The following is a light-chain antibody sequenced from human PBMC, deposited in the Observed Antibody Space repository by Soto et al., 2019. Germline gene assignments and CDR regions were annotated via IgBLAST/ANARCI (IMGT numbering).Light chain of an antibody. CDR2: DAS. J-gene: IGKJ5*01. Sequence: EIVLTPSPATLSLSPGERATLSCRASQSISSYLAWYQQKPGQAPRLLIYDASNRATGIPARFSGSGSGTDFTLTISSLEPEDFAVYYCRAITFGQGTRLEIK. CDR3: RAIT. V-gene: IGKV3-11*01. CDR1: QSISSY.